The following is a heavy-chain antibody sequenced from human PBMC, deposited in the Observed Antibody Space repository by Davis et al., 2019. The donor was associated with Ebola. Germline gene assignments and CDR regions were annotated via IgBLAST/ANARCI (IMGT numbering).Heavy chain of an antibody. D-gene: IGHD2-15*01. Sequence: AASVKVSCKVSEFTLNELAMHWVRQAPGKGLEWMGGFDPEDGETHYAQKFQGRVTMTRDTSTSTVYMELSSLRSEDTAVYYCARHGVVVDAFDIWGQGTMVTVSS. J-gene: IGHJ3*02. CDR2: FDPEDGET. CDR3: ARHGVVVDAFDI. CDR1: EFTLNELA. V-gene: IGHV1-24*01.